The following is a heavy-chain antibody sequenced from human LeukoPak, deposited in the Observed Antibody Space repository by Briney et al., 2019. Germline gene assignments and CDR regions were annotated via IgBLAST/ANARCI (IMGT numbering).Heavy chain of an antibody. J-gene: IGHJ4*02. V-gene: IGHV4-39*01. CDR3: ARLWSGDYYFAY. D-gene: IGHD3-3*01. CDR1: GGSISSSSYY. Sequence: SETLSLTCTVSGGSISSSSYYWGWVRQPPGKGLEWIGTIYYSGTTYYNSSLKSRVTISADTSKKHFSLRLSSLTAADTAVYYCARLWSGDYYFAYWGQGTLVTVSS. CDR2: IYYSGTT.